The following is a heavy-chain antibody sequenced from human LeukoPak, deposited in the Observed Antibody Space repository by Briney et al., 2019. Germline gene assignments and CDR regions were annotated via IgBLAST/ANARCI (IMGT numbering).Heavy chain of an antibody. J-gene: IGHJ3*02. V-gene: IGHV3-11*04. CDR1: GFTFSDYY. D-gene: IGHD1-1*01. Sequence: GGSLRLSCAASGFTFSDYYMSSIRQAPGKGLEWVSYISNSGSTIYYADSVKGRFTISRDNAKNSLYLQMNSLRAEDTAVYYCARDGRRDSDAFDIWGQGTMVTVSS. CDR2: ISNSGSTI. CDR3: ARDGRRDSDAFDI.